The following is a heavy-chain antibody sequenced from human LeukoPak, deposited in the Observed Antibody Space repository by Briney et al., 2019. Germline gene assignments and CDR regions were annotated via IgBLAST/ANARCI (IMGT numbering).Heavy chain of an antibody. Sequence: GGSLRLSCAASGFTVSSNYMSWVRQAPGKGLEWVSVIYSGGSTYYADSVKGRFTISRDNSKNTLYLQMNSLKASDTAMYYCARLGVVTATLDYWGQGTLVTVSS. CDR1: GFTVSSNY. J-gene: IGHJ4*02. D-gene: IGHD2-21*02. CDR3: ARLGVVTATLDY. V-gene: IGHV3-53*01. CDR2: IYSGGST.